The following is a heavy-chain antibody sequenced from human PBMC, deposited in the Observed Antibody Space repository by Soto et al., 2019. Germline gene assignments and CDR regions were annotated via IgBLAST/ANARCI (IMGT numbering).Heavy chain of an antibody. V-gene: IGHV5-51*01. CDR1: GYSFTSYW. CDR3: AKDPYYYDSSGYYWVSGY. Sequence: PGESLKISCKGSGYSFTSYWIGWLRQMPGKGLEWMGIIYPGDSDTRYSPSFQGQVTISADKSISTAYLQWSSLKASDTAVYYCAKDPYYYDSSGYYWVSGYWGQGTLVTVSS. J-gene: IGHJ4*02. D-gene: IGHD3-22*01. CDR2: IYPGDSDT.